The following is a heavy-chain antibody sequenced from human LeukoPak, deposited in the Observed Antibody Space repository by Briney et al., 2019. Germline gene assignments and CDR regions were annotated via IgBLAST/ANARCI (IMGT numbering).Heavy chain of an antibody. CDR2: IYYSGST. CDR1: GDSMSDYF. D-gene: IGHD3-22*01. Sequence: PSETLSLTCTVSGDSMSDYFWTWIRQPPGKGLEWIGSIYYSGSTYYNPSLKSRVTISVDTSKNQFSLKLSSVTAADTAVYYCASSYDSSAFDIWGQGTMVTVSS. CDR3: ASSYDSSAFDI. J-gene: IGHJ3*02. V-gene: IGHV4-39*07.